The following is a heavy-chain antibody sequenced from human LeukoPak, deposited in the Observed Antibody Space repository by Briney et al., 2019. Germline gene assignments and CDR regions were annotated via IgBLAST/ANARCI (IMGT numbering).Heavy chain of an antibody. D-gene: IGHD3-22*01. V-gene: IGHV3-33*06. J-gene: IGHJ4*02. CDR1: GFTFSSYG. CDR3: VKELDSSGYFDF. CDR2: IWYDGSNK. Sequence: GGSLRLSCAASGFTFSSYGMHWVRQAPGKGLEWVAVIWYDGSNKYYADSVKGRFTISRDNSKNTLYLQMNSLRAEDTAVYYCVKELDSSGYFDFWGQGTLVTVSS.